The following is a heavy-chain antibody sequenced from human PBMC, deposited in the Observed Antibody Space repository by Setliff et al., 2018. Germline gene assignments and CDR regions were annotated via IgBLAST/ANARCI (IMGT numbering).Heavy chain of an antibody. Sequence: GGSLRLSCVDSGFTLSNYWMTWVRQAPGKGLEWVANIKQDSTEKYYVDSVRGRFTISRDNAKNSMYLQMNSLRGDDAAVYYCARGIVVVPAALDVWGKGTTVTVSS. J-gene: IGHJ6*04. D-gene: IGHD2-2*01. CDR2: IKQDSTEK. V-gene: IGHV3-7*01. CDR1: GFTLSNYW. CDR3: ARGIVVVPAALDV.